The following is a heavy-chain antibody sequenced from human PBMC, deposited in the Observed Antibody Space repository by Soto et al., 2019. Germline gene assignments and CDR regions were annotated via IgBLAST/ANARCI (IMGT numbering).Heavy chain of an antibody. D-gene: IGHD3-10*01. CDR2: IYYSGST. CDR3: ARGKWFGELGPRYGMDV. J-gene: IGHJ6*02. CDR1: GGSISSGGYY. Sequence: SETLSLTCTVSGGSISSGGYYWSWIRQHPGKGLEWIGYIYYSGSTYYNPSLKSRVTISVDTSKNQFSPKLSSVTAADTAVYYCARGKWFGELGPRYGMDVWGQGTAVTVSS. V-gene: IGHV4-31*03.